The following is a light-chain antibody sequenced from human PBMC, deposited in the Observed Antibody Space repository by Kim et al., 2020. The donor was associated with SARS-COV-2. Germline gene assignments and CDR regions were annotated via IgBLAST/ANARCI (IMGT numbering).Light chain of an antibody. V-gene: IGLV3-19*01. CDR3: NSRDNSGDHVV. Sequence: ALGQTVRITCQGDSLRTYYASWYQQKPGQAPILVIYGKNNRPSGIPDRFSGSRSGNTASLTVTGAQAVDEADYYCNSRDNSGDHVVFGGGTQLTVL. J-gene: IGLJ2*01. CDR2: GKN. CDR1: SLRTYY.